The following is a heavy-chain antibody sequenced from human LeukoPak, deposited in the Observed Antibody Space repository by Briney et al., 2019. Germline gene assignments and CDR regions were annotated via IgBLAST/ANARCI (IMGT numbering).Heavy chain of an antibody. CDR2: ISGSGGST. CDR3: ARDATAMVHYYYYGMDV. CDR1: GFTFSSYA. V-gene: IGHV3-23*01. J-gene: IGHJ6*02. D-gene: IGHD5-18*01. Sequence: PGGSLRLSCAASGFTFSSYAMSWVRQAPGKGLEWVSAISGSGGSTYYADSVKGRFTISRDNSKNTLYLQMNSLRAEDTAVYYCARDATAMVHYYYYGMDVWGQGTTVTVSS.